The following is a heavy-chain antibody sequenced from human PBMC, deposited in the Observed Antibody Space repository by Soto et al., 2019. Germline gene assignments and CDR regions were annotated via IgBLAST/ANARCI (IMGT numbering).Heavy chain of an antibody. J-gene: IGHJ4*02. CDR3: ARRTIFGVVPFDY. Sequence: PSETLSLTCTVSGGSVSSGSYYWSWIRQPPGKGLEWIGYIYYSGSTNYNPSLKSRVTISVDTSKNQFSLKLSSVTAADTAVYYCARRTIFGVVPFDYWGQGTLVTVSS. CDR1: GGSVSSGSYY. V-gene: IGHV4-61*01. D-gene: IGHD3-3*01. CDR2: IYYSGST.